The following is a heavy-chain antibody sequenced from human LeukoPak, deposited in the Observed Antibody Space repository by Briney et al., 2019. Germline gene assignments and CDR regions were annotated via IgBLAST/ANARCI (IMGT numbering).Heavy chain of an antibody. J-gene: IGHJ3*02. CDR3: ARVVRGVYGWGSGFYI. V-gene: IGHV3-7*01. Sequence: PGGSLRLSCAASGFTFSSYWMSWVRQAPGKGLEWVANIKQDGSEKYYVDSVKGRFTISRDNAKNSLYLQMNSLRAEDTAVSYCARVVRGVYGWGSGFYIWVQGRMDTVCS. CDR1: GFTFSSYW. D-gene: IGHD5/OR15-5a*01. CDR2: IKQDGSEK.